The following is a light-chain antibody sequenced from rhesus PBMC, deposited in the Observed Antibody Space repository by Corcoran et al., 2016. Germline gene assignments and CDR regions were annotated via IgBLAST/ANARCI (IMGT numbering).Light chain of an antibody. CDR2: YAN. CDR3: QQGNSNPWT. CDR1: QGISSY. V-gene: IGKV1-32*02. Sequence: DIQMSQSPSSLSASVGDRVTITCRASQGISSYLNWYQQKTGKAPKLLIYYANSLASGVPSRLSGSGSRTEFTLTIRSLQPEDFATYYCQQGNSNPWTFGQGTKVEIK. J-gene: IGKJ1*01.